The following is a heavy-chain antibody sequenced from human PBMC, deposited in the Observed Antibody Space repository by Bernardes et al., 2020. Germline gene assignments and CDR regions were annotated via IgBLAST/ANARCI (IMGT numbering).Heavy chain of an antibody. Sequence: GGSLRLSCVASGFTFNRYWMHWVRQAPGKGLEWVSRINSDGSYTNYADSVKGRFTISRDNAKNTLFLQLNSLRAEDTAVYYCARPHIWGDPIVGFWGQGTTVTVSS. CDR1: GFTFNRYW. CDR3: ARPHIWGDPIVGF. CDR2: INSDGSYT. J-gene: IGHJ6*02. V-gene: IGHV3-74*01. D-gene: IGHD3-16*01.